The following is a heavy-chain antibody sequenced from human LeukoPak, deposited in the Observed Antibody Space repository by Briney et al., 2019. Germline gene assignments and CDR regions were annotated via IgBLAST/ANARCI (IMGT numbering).Heavy chain of an antibody. D-gene: IGHD6-13*01. CDR3: ARAGGDSSSWYGGDY. CDR2: IKQDGSEK. CDR1: GFTFSSYW. J-gene: IGHJ4*02. Sequence: GGSLRLSCAASGFTFSSYWMSWVRQAPGKGLEWVANIKQDGSEKYYVDSVKGRFTISRDNAKNSLYPQMNSLRAEDTAVYYCARAGGDSSSWYGGDYWGQGTLVTVSS. V-gene: IGHV3-7*01.